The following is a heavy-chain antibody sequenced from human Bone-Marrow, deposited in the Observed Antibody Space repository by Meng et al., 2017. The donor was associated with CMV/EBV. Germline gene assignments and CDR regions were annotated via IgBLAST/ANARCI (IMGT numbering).Heavy chain of an antibody. CDR2: IYHSGST. V-gene: IGHV4-4*02. CDR1: GGSISSSNW. J-gene: IGHJ6*02. CDR3: ARLGYCSSTSCYTVYYYGMDV. Sequence: SETLSLTCAVSGGSISSSNWWSWVRQPPGKGLEWIGEIYHSGSTNYNPSLKSRVTISVDKSKNQFSLKLSSVTAADTAVYYCARLGYCSSTSCYTVYYYGMDVWGQGTTVTVSS. D-gene: IGHD2-2*02.